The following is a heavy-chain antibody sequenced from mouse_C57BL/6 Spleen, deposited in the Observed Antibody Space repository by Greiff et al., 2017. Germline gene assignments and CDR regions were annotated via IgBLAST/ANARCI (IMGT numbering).Heavy chain of an antibody. V-gene: IGHV1-80*01. CDR2: IYPGDGDT. D-gene: IGHD2-5*01. Sequence: VKLMESGAELVKPGASVKISCKASGYAFSSYWMNWVKQRPGKGLEWIGQIYPGDGDTNYNGKFKGKATLTADKSSSTAYMQLSSLTSEDSAVYFFARTAYYSNYVDWYFDVWGTGTTVTVSS. CDR1: GYAFSSYW. J-gene: IGHJ1*03. CDR3: ARTAYYSNYVDWYFDV.